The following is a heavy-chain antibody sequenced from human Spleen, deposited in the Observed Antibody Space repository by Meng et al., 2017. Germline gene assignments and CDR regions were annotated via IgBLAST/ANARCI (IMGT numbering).Heavy chain of an antibody. D-gene: IGHD3-10*01. CDR1: GGSISSSSYY. Sequence: SETLSLTCTVSGGSISSSSYYWGWIRQPPGKGLEWIGSIYYSGSTYYNPSLKSRVTISVDTSKNQFSLKLSSVTAADTAVYYCARVSGGYYGSDDYWGQGTLVTVSS. CDR2: IYYSGST. J-gene: IGHJ4*02. V-gene: IGHV4-39*07. CDR3: ARVSGGYYGSDDY.